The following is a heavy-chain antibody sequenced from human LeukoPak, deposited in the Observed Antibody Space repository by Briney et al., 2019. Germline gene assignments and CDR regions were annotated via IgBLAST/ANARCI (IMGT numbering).Heavy chain of an antibody. CDR2: TYYRSKWYN. D-gene: IGHD3-10*01. CDR1: GDSVSSNSAA. CDR3: ARQTGVVRGVKNIFDY. J-gene: IGHJ4*02. V-gene: IGHV6-1*01. Sequence: SQTLSLTCAISGDSVSSNSAAWNWIRQSPSRGLEWLERTYYRSKWYNDYAVSVKSRITINPDTSKNQFSLQLNSVTPEDTAVYYCARQTGVVRGVKNIFDYWGQGTLVTVSS.